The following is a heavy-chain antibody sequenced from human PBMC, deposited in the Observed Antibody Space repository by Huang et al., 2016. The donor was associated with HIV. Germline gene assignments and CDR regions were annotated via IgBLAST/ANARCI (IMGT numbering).Heavy chain of an antibody. Sequence: EVQLLESGGGLVQPGGSLRLSCAASGFTFSSYAMRWVRQAPGKGVGWVSVISGGGGSTYYADSGKGRFTISRDNSKNTLYLQMNSLRAEDAAVYYCAKDPYSSSWFDHFDYWGQGTLVTVSS. D-gene: IGHD6-13*01. V-gene: IGHV3-23*01. CDR1: GFTFSSYA. J-gene: IGHJ4*02. CDR3: AKDPYSSSWFDHFDY. CDR2: ISGGGGST.